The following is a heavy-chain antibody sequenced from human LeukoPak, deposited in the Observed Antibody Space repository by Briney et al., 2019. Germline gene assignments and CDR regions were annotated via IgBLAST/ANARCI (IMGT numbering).Heavy chain of an antibody. D-gene: IGHD5-24*01. CDR2: ISSSNSYT. J-gene: IGHJ4*02. V-gene: IGHV3-11*05. CDR3: ARGAPYRDCDDY. CDR1: GFIFSDYY. Sequence: KPGGSLRLSCAASGFIFSDYYMSWIRQAPGKGLEWVSYISSSNSYTDSADSVKGRFTISRDNAKNSLYLQVNSLRVDDTAVYYCARGAPYRDCDDYWGQGTLVTVSS.